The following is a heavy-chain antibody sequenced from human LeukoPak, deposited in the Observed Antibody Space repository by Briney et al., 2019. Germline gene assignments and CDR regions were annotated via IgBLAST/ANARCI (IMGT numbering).Heavy chain of an antibody. CDR2: INPSGNT. V-gene: IGHV4-34*01. J-gene: IGHJ5*02. CDR1: GESLSDYY. CDR3: ARGRGT. Sequence: SETLSLTCAVYGESLSDYYWNWFRQPPRKGLEWIAEINPSGNTRYNPSLKSRVTISADTSKNHFSLRLTSVTAADTAMYYCARGRGTWGQGTLVTVSS. D-gene: IGHD3-10*01.